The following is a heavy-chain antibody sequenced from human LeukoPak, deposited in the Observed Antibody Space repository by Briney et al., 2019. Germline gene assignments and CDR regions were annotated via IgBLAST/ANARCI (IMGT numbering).Heavy chain of an antibody. J-gene: IGHJ3*02. D-gene: IGHD3-16*01. CDR2: IIPIFGTA. Sequence: WASVKVSCKASGYTFTSYHINWVRQAPGQGLEWMGGIIPIFGTANYAQKFQGRVTITTDESTSTAYMELSSLRSEDTAVYYCAREGRSYDYVWGSHDPKRGAFDIWGQGTMVTVSS. V-gene: IGHV1-69*05. CDR3: AREGRSYDYVWGSHDPKRGAFDI. CDR1: GYTFTSYH.